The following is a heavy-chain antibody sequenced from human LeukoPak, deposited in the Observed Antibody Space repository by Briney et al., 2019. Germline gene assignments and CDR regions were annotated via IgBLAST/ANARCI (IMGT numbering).Heavy chain of an antibody. CDR3: ARSRGAILVGATYWFDP. CDR1: NGSISSSTYF. V-gene: IGHV4-39*07. CDR2: TSYSGST. Sequence: PSETLSLTCTVSNGSISSSTYFWGWIRQPPGKGLEWVGSTSYSGSTYQNPSLKSRVTMSMATSKNQFSLRLSSVTAADTAVYYCARSRGAILVGATYWFDPWGPGALVIVSS. J-gene: IGHJ5*02. D-gene: IGHD1-26*01.